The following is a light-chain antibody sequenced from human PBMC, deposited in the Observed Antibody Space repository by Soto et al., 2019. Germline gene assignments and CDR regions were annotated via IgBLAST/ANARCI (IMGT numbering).Light chain of an antibody. CDR2: GAS. CDR3: QKYNNWPPIT. V-gene: IGKV3-15*01. CDR1: QSVSGN. Sequence: EIVMTQSPATLSVSPGERATLSCRASQSVSGNLAWYQQKPGQAPRLLIYGASTRATGIPARFSGSGSGTEFTLTISSLLAEDFAVYYCQKYNNWPPITFGQGTKLEIK. J-gene: IGKJ2*01.